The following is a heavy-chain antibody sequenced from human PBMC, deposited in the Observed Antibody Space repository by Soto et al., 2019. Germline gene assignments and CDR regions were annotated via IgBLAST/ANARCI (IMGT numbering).Heavy chain of an antibody. J-gene: IGHJ4*02. D-gene: IGHD2-15*01. CDR1: GGSISSSNW. V-gene: IGHV4-4*02. Sequence: PSETLSLTCAVSGGSISSSNWWSWVRQPPGKGLEWIGEIYHSGSTNYNPSLKSQVTISVDKSKNQFSLKLSSVTAADTAVYYCARVYGSGAGDYWGQGTLVTVSS. CDR2: IYHSGST. CDR3: ARVYGSGAGDY.